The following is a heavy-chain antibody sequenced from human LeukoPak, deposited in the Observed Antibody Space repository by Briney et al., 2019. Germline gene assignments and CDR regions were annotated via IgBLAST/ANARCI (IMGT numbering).Heavy chain of an antibody. J-gene: IGHJ3*02. CDR2: INPNSGGT. Sequence: ASVKVSCKASGYTFTGYYMHWVRQAPGQGLEWMGWINPNSGGTNYAQKFQGRVTMTRDTSISTAYMELSRLRSDDTAVYYCARDRYYGSGSYISGAFDIWGQGTVVTVSS. D-gene: IGHD3-10*01. CDR3: ARDRYYGSGSYISGAFDI. V-gene: IGHV1-2*02. CDR1: GYTFTGYY.